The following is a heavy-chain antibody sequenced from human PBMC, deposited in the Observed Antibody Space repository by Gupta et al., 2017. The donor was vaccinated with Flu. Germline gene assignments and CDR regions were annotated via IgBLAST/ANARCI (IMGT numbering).Heavy chain of an antibody. CDR2: IGTAGDT. V-gene: IGHV3-13*01. CDR1: GFTFSSYD. J-gene: IGHJ6*02. CDR3: ARGNVYHPTEDYGMDV. D-gene: IGHD2-2*02. Sequence: EVQLVESGGGLVQRGGSMRLSCAASGFTFSSYDMHWVRQATGKGLEWVSAIGTAGDTYYTGSVKGRFTISRENDKNSWYLQMNSLRAGDTAVYYCARGNVYHPTEDYGMDVWGQGTTVTVSS.